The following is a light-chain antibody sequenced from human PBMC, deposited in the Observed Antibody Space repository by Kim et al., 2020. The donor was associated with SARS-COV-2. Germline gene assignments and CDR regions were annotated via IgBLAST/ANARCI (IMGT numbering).Light chain of an antibody. J-gene: IGLJ3*02. Sequence: SYELTQPLSVSVALGQTARLTCGGNNIQTKNVHWYRQKPGQAPVLVMYKDSKRPSGIPERFSGSNSENTATLTISRAQAGDEADYYCQVWDSGTWVFGGGTQLTVL. CDR1: NIQTKN. CDR3: QVWDSGTWV. V-gene: IGLV3-9*01. CDR2: KDS.